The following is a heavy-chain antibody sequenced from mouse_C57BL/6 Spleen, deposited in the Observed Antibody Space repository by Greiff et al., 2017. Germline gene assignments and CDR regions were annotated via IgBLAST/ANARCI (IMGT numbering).Heavy chain of an antibody. D-gene: IGHD1-1*01. CDR2: INPSTGGT. Sequence: EVQLQQSGPELVKPGASVKISCKASGYSFTGYYMNWVKQSPEKSLEWIGEINPSTGGTTYNQKFKAKATLTVDKSSSTAYMQLKSLTSEDSAVYYCARDYYGSSYLWFAYWGRGTLVTVSA. J-gene: IGHJ3*01. CDR3: ARDYYGSSYLWFAY. CDR1: GYSFTGYY. V-gene: IGHV1-42*01.